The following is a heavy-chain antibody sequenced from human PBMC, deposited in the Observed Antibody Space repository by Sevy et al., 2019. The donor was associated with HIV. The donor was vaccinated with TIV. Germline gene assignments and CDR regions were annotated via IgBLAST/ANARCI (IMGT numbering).Heavy chain of an antibody. D-gene: IGHD3-3*01. CDR1: GDSISSSTYH. CDR2: IYYSGNT. CDR3: ARVVDFWSGYLDY. Sequence: SETLSLTCTVSGDSISSSTYHWGWIRQSPGKGLEWIGNIYYSGNTNYNPSLTSRATISVATSKNQFSLNLTSVTAADTAVYYCARVVDFWSGYLDYWGQGTLVTVSS. J-gene: IGHJ4*01. V-gene: IGHV4-39*01.